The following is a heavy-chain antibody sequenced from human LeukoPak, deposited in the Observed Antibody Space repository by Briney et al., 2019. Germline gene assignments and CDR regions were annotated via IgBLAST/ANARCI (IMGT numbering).Heavy chain of an antibody. CDR2: IQQDGGEK. J-gene: IGHJ6*03. V-gene: IGHV3-7*01. Sequence: GGSLRLSCAASGFTFSSYAMSWVRQAPGKGLEWVAHIQQDGGEKYYVDSVKGRSTISRDNAKNSLFLQMNSLRAEDTAVYYCARDANYGDYDPVIYYMDVWGKGTTVTVSS. D-gene: IGHD4-17*01. CDR3: ARDANYGDYDPVIYYMDV. CDR1: GFTFSSYA.